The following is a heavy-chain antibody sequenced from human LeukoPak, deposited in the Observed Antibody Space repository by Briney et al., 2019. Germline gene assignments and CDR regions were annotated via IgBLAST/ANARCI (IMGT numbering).Heavy chain of an antibody. Sequence: GGSLRLSCAASGFAVSSKYMNWVRQAPGKGLEWVTVIYLDGRADYADSVKGRFTISSDNSKNTVYLQMNSLKDEDTAVYYCARDAETSLANWGQGTGVPVSP. D-gene: IGHD5-24*01. CDR2: IYLDGRA. V-gene: IGHV3-66*01. J-gene: IGHJ4*02. CDR3: ARDAETSLAN. CDR1: GFAVSSKY.